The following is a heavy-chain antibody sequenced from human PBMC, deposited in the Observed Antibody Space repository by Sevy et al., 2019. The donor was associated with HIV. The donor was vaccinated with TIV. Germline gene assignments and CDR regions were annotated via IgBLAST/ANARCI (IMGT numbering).Heavy chain of an antibody. J-gene: IGHJ6*03. V-gene: IGHV3-23*01. CDR1: GFIFSSSA. CDR3: AKSPLAYCGGDCLYYMDV. Sequence: GSLRLSCAASGFIFSSSAMSWVRQAPGKGLEWVSVINTSGGNTYYADSVKGQFTISRDNSKNTLYLQMNGLRAEDTAVYYCAKSPLAYCGGDCLYYMDVWDKGTTVTVSS. D-gene: IGHD2-21*02. CDR2: INTSGGNT.